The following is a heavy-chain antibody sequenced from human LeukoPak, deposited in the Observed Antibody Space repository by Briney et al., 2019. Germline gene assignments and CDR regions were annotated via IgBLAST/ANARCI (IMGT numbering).Heavy chain of an antibody. CDR1: GFTFSAYW. J-gene: IGHJ6*03. V-gene: IGHV3-20*04. Sequence: GGSLRLSCAASGFTFSAYWMHWVRQAPGKGLEWVSGINWNGGSTGYADSVKGRFTISRDNAKNSLYLQMNSLRAEDTALYYCARHGGGLEWLLFVSYYMDVWGKGTTVTVSS. CDR3: ARHGGGLEWLLFVSYYMDV. CDR2: INWNGGST. D-gene: IGHD3-3*01.